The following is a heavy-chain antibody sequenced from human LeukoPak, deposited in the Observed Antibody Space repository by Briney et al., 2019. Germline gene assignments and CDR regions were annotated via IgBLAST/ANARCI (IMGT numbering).Heavy chain of an antibody. J-gene: IGHJ3*02. D-gene: IGHD3-22*01. V-gene: IGHV4-39*07. CDR3: ARPTYYYDRSGFFAFDM. CDR2: IYYSGST. Sequence: SETLSLTCTVSGDSISSSSYYWGWIRQPPGKGLEWIGSIYYSGSTHYNPSLKSRVTMSVDTSKKQFSLKLSSVTAADTAVYYCARPTYYYDRSGFFAFDMWGQGTMVTVSS. CDR1: GDSISSSSYY.